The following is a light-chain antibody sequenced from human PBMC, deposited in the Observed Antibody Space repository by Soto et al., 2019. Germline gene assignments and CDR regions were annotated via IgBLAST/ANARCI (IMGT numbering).Light chain of an antibody. J-gene: IGKJ1*01. CDR3: XXYNNWPPWT. CDR2: GAS. Sequence: EIVMTQSPATLSVSPGERATLSCRASQSVSSNLAWYQQKPGQAPRLLIYGASTRATGIPARFSGSGSGTEFTLTISSLQSEDFAVXXCXXYNNWPPWTFGQGTKVEIK. CDR1: QSVSSN. V-gene: IGKV3-15*01.